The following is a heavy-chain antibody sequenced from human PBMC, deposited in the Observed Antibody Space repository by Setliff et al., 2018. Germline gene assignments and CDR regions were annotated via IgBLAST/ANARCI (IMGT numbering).Heavy chain of an antibody. Sequence: SETLSLTCTVSGGSISSSSYYWGWIRQPPGKGLEWIGSIYYSGSTNYNPSLKSRVTISVDTSKKQFSLKLSSVTAADTAVYYCARETIAARGDFDYWGQGTLVTVSS. V-gene: IGHV4-39*07. D-gene: IGHD6-6*01. J-gene: IGHJ4*02. CDR2: IYYSGST. CDR1: GGSISSSSYY. CDR3: ARETIAARGDFDY.